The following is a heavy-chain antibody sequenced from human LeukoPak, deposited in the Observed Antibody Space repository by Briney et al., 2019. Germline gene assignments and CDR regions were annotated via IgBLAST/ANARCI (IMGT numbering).Heavy chain of an antibody. J-gene: IGHJ3*02. V-gene: IGHV1-46*01. CDR3: ARGGPINDYGDYSDAFDI. CDR1: GYTFTSYY. CDR2: INPSGGST. D-gene: IGHD4-17*01. Sequence: ASVTVSCKASGYTFTSYYMHWVRQAPGQGLEWMGIINPSGGSTSYAQKFQGRVTMTRDTSTSTVYMELSSLRSEDTAVYYCARGGPINDYGDYSDAFDIWGQGTMVTVSS.